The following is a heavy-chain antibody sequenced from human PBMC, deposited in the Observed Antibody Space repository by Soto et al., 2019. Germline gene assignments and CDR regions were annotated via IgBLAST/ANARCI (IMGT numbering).Heavy chain of an antibody. J-gene: IGHJ4*02. V-gene: IGHV4-31*03. Sequence: QVQLQESGPGLVKPSQTLSLTCTVSGGSISSGGYYWSWIRQHPGKGLEWIGYIYYSGSTYYNPSLKSRVTISVDTSKNQFSLKLSSVTAADTAVYYCARTPPGKRWLLLVAYYFDYWGQGTLVTVSS. D-gene: IGHD5-12*01. CDR3: ARTPPGKRWLLLVAYYFDY. CDR1: GGSISSGGYY. CDR2: IYYSGST.